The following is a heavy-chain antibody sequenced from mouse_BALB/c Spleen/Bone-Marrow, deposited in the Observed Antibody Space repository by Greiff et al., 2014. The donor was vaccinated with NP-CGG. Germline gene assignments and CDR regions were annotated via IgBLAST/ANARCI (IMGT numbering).Heavy chain of an antibody. CDR3: ARRYYGPYVMDN. V-gene: IGHV1-26*01. Sequence: VQLQQSGPEPVKPGASVKISCKTSVYTFAEYTMHWVKQSQGKSLEWIGGINPNNGGTSYNQKFKGKATLTVDKSSSTAYMELRSLTSEDSAVYYCARRYYGPYVMDNWGQGTSVTVSS. J-gene: IGHJ4*01. D-gene: IGHD1-2*01. CDR2: INPNNGGT. CDR1: VYTFAEYT.